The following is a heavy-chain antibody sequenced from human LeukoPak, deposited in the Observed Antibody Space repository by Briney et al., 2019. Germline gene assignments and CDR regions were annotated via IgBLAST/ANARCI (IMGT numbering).Heavy chain of an antibody. J-gene: IGHJ4*02. V-gene: IGHV3-30*18. D-gene: IGHD3-10*01. Sequence: GRSLRLSCAASGFTFSSYGIHWVRQAPGKGLEWVAVISYDGSNKYYADSVKGRFTISRDNSKNTLYLQMNSLRAEDTAVYYCAKDLIWFGEPEYFDYWGQGTLVTVSS. CDR1: GFTFSSYG. CDR3: AKDLIWFGEPEYFDY. CDR2: ISYDGSNK.